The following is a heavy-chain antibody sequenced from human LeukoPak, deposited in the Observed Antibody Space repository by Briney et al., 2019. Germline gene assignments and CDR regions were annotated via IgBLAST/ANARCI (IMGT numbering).Heavy chain of an antibody. V-gene: IGHV4-39*02. J-gene: IGHJ4*02. D-gene: IGHD5-12*01. Sequence: PSETLSLTCTVSGGSISSSSYYWGWIRQPPGKGLEWIGSIYYSGSTYYNPSLKSRVTISVDTSKNQFSLKLSSVTAADTAVYYCARDRPIVATVDNEGVDYWGQGTLVTVSS. CDR3: ARDRPIVATVDNEGVDY. CDR1: GGSISSSSYY. CDR2: IYYSGST.